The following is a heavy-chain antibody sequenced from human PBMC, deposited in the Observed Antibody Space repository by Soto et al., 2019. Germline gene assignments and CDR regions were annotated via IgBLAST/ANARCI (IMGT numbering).Heavy chain of an antibody. V-gene: IGHV3-15*07. CDR3: TTDHPYNYDSSCYDH. CDR1: GFTFSNAW. J-gene: IGHJ4*02. CDR2: VKSKTDGGTT. Sequence: PGGSLRLSCAGSGFTFSNAWINWVRQAPGKGLEWVGHVKSKTDGGTTDYGAPVKGRCTISRDDSKNTVFLQMNSLKTEDTAMYYCTTDHPYNYDSSCYDHWGQGTLVPVSS. D-gene: IGHD3-22*01.